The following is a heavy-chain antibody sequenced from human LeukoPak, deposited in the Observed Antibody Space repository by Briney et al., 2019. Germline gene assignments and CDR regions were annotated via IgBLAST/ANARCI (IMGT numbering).Heavy chain of an antibody. V-gene: IGHV1-2*02. J-gene: IGHJ4*02. D-gene: IGHD1-26*01. Sequence: GSVKVSCKASGYTFTGYYMHWVRQAPGQGLEWMGWINPNSGGTNYAQKFQGRVTMTRDTSISTAYMELSRLRSDDTAVYYCARDPAEVGARGYWGQGTLVTVSS. CDR3: ARDPAEVGARGY. CDR2: INPNSGGT. CDR1: GYTFTGYY.